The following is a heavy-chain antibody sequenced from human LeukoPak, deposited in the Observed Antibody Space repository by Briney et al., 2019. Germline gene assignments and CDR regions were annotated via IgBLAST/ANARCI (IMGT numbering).Heavy chain of an antibody. J-gene: IGHJ4*02. CDR1: GYTFTGYY. CDR2: ISAYNGNT. Sequence: ASVKVSCKASGYTFTGYYMHWVRQAPGQGLEWMGWISAYNGNTNYAQKLQGRVTMTTDTSTSTAYMELRSLRSDDTAVYYCARGEGYYGSGSPAIDYWGQGTLVTVSS. V-gene: IGHV1-18*04. CDR3: ARGEGYYGSGSPAIDY. D-gene: IGHD3-10*01.